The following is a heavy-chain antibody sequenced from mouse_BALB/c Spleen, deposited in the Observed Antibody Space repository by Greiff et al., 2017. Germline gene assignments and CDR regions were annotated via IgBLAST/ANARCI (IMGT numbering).Heavy chain of an antibody. V-gene: IGHV1-69*02. CDR2: IYPSDSYT. CDR1: GYTFTSYW. D-gene: IGHD1-1*01. CDR3: TRKGLLRGAMDY. J-gene: IGHJ4*01. Sequence: VQLQQPGAELVRPGASVKLSCKASGYTFTSYWINWVKQRPGQGLEWIGNIYPSDSYTNYNQKFKDKATLTVDKSSSTAYMQLSSPTSEDSAVYYCTRKGLLRGAMDYWGQGTSVTVSS.